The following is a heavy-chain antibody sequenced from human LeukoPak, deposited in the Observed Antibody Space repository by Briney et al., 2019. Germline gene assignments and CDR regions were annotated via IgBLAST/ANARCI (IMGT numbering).Heavy chain of an antibody. CDR1: GYTFTTYT. CDR3: ARSGGSRGTVTPPGDF. CDR2: TNADTGNT. J-gene: IGHJ4*02. V-gene: IGHV1-3*02. D-gene: IGHD4-17*01. Sequence: ASVKVSCKASGYTFTTYTMHWVRQAPGQRLEGMGWTNADTGNTKCSQEFQGRLTITRDTSASTVYMDLSSLKSEDMAVYYCARSGGSRGTVTPPGDFWGQGTLVTVSS.